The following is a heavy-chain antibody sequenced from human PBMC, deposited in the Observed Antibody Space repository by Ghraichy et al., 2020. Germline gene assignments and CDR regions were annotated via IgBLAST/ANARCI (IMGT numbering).Heavy chain of an antibody. CDR2: ISSSSSYI. D-gene: IGHD6-19*01. Sequence: GGSLRLSCAASGFTFSSYSMNWVRQAPGKGLEWVSSISSSSSYIYYADSVKGRFTISRDNAKNSLYLQMNSLRAEDTAVYYCARVGLSDTVIAVAAQPYYYYYGMDVWGQGTTVTVSS. CDR3: ARVGLSDTVIAVAAQPYYYYYGMDV. CDR1: GFTFSSYS. J-gene: IGHJ6*02. V-gene: IGHV3-21*01.